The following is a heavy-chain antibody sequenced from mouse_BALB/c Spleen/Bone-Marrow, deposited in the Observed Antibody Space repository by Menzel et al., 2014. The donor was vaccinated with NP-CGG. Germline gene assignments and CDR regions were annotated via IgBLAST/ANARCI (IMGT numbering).Heavy chain of an antibody. CDR1: GFTFSSYG. Sequence: EVMLVESGGDLVKPGGSLKLSCAASGFTFSSYGMSWVRQTPDKRLEWVATISSGGSYTYYPDSVKGRFTISRDNAKNTLYLQMSSLKSEDTAKCYCTRRPLESNSYFDYWGQGTTLTVSS. J-gene: IGHJ2*01. V-gene: IGHV5-6*02. CDR3: TRRPLESNSYFDY. CDR2: ISSGGSYT. D-gene: IGHD2-5*01.